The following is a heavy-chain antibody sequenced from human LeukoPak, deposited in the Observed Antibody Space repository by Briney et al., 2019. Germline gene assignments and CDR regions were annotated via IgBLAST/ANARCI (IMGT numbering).Heavy chain of an antibody. CDR2: IIPIFGTA. V-gene: IGHV1-69*05. D-gene: IGHD2-2*02. CDR3: TSDVVPAAIVYAFDI. Sequence: SVKVSCKASGGTFSSYAISWVRQAPGQGLEWMGRIIPIFGTANYAQKFQGRVTITTDESTSTAYMELSSLRSEDTSVYYCTSDVVPAAIVYAFDIWGQGTMVTVSS. CDR1: GGTFSSYA. J-gene: IGHJ3*02.